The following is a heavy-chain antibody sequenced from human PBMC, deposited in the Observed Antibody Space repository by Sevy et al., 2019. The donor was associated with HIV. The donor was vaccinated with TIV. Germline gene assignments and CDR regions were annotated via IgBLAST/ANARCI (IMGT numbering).Heavy chain of an antibody. J-gene: IGHJ6*02. Sequence: GGSLRLSCAASGFTFSSYWMSWVRQAPGKGLEWVANIKQDGSEKYYVDSVKARFTISRDNAKNSLYLQMNSLRAEDTAVYYCARDQYCSGGSCFFPDYYYYGMDVWGQRTTVTVSS. V-gene: IGHV3-7*01. CDR3: ARDQYCSGGSCFFPDYYYYGMDV. CDR2: IKQDGSEK. CDR1: GFTFSSYW. D-gene: IGHD2-15*01.